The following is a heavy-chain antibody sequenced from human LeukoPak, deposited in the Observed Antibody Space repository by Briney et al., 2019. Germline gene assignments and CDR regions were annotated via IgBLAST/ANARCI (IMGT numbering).Heavy chain of an antibody. J-gene: IGHJ4*02. D-gene: IGHD7-27*01. CDR3: ARGRRTGDRGYYFDY. CDR1: GFTFSSYS. Sequence: GGSLRLSCAASGFTFSSYSMTWVRQSPGNGLEWVSSISRNSGYIYYTDSMKGRLTISRDNANNSLYLQMNNLRAEDTAMYYCARGRRTGDRGYYFDYWGQGTLVTVSS. V-gene: IGHV3-21*01. CDR2: ISRNSGYI.